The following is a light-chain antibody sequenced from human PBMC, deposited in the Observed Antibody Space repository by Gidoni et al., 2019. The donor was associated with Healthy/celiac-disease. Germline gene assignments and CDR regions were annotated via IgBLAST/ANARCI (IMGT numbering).Light chain of an antibody. V-gene: IGLV2-14*01. CDR2: EVS. Sequence: QSALTQPASVSGSPGQSITISCTGTSRDVGGYNYVSWYQQHPGKAPKLLIYEVSNRPSGVSNRFSGSTSGNTASLTISGLQAEDEADYYCSSYTSSSPPYVFGTGTKVTVL. CDR1: SRDVGGYNY. J-gene: IGLJ1*01. CDR3: SSYTSSSPPYV.